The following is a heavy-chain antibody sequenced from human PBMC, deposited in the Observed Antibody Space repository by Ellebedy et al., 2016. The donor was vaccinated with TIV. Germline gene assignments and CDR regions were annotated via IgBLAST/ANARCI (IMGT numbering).Heavy chain of an antibody. CDR1: GFTFSSFA. CDR2: ISGGGGST. J-gene: IGHJ4*02. D-gene: IGHD4-23*01. CDR3: AKALYGGNF. V-gene: IGHV3-23*01. Sequence: GGSLRLXXAASGFTFSSFAMSWVRQAPGKGLEWVSGISGGGGSTSYADSVKGRFTISRDNSKNTLSLQMNSLRTEDTAVYYCAKALYGGNFWGQGTLVTVSS.